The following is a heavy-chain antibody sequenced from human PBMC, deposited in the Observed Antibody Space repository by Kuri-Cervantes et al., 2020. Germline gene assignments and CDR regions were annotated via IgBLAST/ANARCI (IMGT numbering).Heavy chain of an antibody. J-gene: IGHJ6*02. CDR3: ARGGDIVGATTGTYYYYGMDV. CDR2: MNPNSGNT. D-gene: IGHD1-26*01. CDR1: GYTFTSYD. Sequence: ASVKVSCKASGYTFTSYDINWVRQATGQGLEWMGWMNPNSGNTGYAQKFQGRVTMTRNTSISTAYMELSSLRSEDTAVYYCARGGDIVGATTGTYYYYGMDVWGRGTTVTVSS. V-gene: IGHV1-8*01.